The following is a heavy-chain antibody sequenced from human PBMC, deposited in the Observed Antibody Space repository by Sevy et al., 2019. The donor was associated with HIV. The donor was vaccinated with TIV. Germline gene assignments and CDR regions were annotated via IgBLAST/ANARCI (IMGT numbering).Heavy chain of an antibody. J-gene: IGHJ4*02. Sequence: SETLSLTCTVSGASISSSGYYWGWIRQPPGKGLEWIASINYSGSTFYNPSLKSRVTISSDTSKNQFSLKLNSVTAADTAIYYCAGPTLTYSSGWSYYDSWGQGTVVTVSS. CDR2: INYSGST. D-gene: IGHD6-19*01. CDR3: AGPTLTYSSGWSYYDS. V-gene: IGHV4-39*01. CDR1: GASISSSGYY.